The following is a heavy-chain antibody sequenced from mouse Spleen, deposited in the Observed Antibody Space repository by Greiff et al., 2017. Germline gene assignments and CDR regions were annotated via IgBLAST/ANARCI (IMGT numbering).Heavy chain of an antibody. CDR2: IYPGSGST. V-gene: IGHV1-55*01. D-gene: IGHD1-1*02. J-gene: IGHJ1*01. CDR3: ARRGSYYWYFDV. CDR1: GYTFTSYW. Sequence: VQLQQPGAELVKPGASVKMSCKASGYTFTSYWITWVKQRPGQGLEWIGDIYPGSGSTNYNEKFKSKATLTVDTSSSTAYMQLSSLTSEDSAVYYCARRGSYYWYFDVWGAGTTVTVSS.